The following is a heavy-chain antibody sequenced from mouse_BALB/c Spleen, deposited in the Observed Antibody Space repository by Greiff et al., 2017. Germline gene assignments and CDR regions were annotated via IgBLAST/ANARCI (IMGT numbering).Heavy chain of an antibody. D-gene: IGHD4-1*01. J-gene: IGHJ4*01. Sequence: VQLKESGPSLVKPSQTLSLTCSVTGDSITSGYWNWIRKFPGNKLEYMGYISYSGSTYYNPSLKSRISITRDTSKNQYYLQLNSVTTEDTATYYCARGLGTRVYYAMDYWGQGTSVTVSS. V-gene: IGHV3-8*02. CDR2: ISYSGST. CDR3: ARGLGTRVYYAMDY. CDR1: GDSITSGY.